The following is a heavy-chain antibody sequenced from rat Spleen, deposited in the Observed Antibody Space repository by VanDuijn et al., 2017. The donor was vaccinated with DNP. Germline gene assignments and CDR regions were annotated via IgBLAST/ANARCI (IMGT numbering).Heavy chain of an antibody. CDR3: ARGPGARGFFDY. CDR1: GYSITSSYR. Sequence: EVQLQESGPGLVKPSQSLSLTCSVTGYSITSSYRWNWIRKFPGNKLEWMGYINSAGSTNYNPSLKSRISITRDTSKNQFFLQVNSVTTEDTATYYCARGPGARGFFDYWGQGTLVTVSS. V-gene: IGHV3-3*01. J-gene: IGHJ3*01. CDR2: INSAGST. D-gene: IGHD4-1*01.